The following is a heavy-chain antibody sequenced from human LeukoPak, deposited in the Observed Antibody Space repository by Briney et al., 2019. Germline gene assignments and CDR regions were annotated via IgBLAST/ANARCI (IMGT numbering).Heavy chain of an antibody. Sequence: GGSLRLSCAASGFTLSTYAMSWVRQAPGKGLEWVANIKQDGSEKYYVDSVKGRFTISRDNAKNSLYLQMNSLRAEDTAVYYCARATAVLRYFDWSLKDAFDIWGQGTMVTVSS. D-gene: IGHD3-9*01. CDR2: IKQDGSEK. CDR1: GFTLSTYA. CDR3: ARATAVLRYFDWSLKDAFDI. J-gene: IGHJ3*02. V-gene: IGHV3-7*01.